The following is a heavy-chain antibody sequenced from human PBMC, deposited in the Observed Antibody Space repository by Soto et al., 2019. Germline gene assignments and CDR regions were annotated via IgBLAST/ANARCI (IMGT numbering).Heavy chain of an antibody. J-gene: IGHJ4*02. D-gene: IGHD1-7*01. V-gene: IGHV4-61*01. CDR2: IYYSGST. Sequence: SETLSLTCTVSGGSVSSGSYYWSWIRQPPGKGLEWIGYIYYSGSTNYNPSLKSRVTISVDTSKNQFSLKLSSVTAADTAVYYCARVRSDIYTELYYFDYWGQGTLVTVSS. CDR1: GGSVSSGSYY. CDR3: ARVRSDIYTELYYFDY.